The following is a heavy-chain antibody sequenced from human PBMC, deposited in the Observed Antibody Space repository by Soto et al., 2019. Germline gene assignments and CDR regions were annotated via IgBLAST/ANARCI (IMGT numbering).Heavy chain of an antibody. CDR3: ARDKGRSPLDY. V-gene: IGHV3-48*01. CDR2: ISSSSSTI. J-gene: IGHJ4*02. D-gene: IGHD2-15*01. Sequence: EVQLVESGGGLVQPGGSLRLSCAASGFTFSTYSMNWVRQAPGKGLEWVSYISSSSSTIYYADSVKGRFTISRDNPKNSLYLQMNSLRAEDTAVYYCARDKGRSPLDYWGQGTPVTVSS. CDR1: GFTFSTYS.